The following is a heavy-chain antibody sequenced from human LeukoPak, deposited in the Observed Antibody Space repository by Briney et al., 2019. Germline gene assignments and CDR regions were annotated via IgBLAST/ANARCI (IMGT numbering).Heavy chain of an antibody. Sequence: GGSLRLSCAASGFTFSSYGMHWVRQAPGKGLEWVAVISYDGSNKYYADSVKGRFTISRDNSKNTLYLQMNSLRAEDTAVYYCAKAFMAYYYDSSGDLIDYWGQGTLVTVSS. CDR3: AKAFMAYYYDSSGDLIDY. CDR1: GFTFSSYG. V-gene: IGHV3-30*18. D-gene: IGHD3-22*01. CDR2: ISYDGSNK. J-gene: IGHJ4*02.